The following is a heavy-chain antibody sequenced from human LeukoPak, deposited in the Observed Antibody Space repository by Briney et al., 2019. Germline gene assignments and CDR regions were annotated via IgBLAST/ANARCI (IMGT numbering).Heavy chain of an antibody. V-gene: IGHV3-74*01. CDR3: ARRDYYGSGSPDF. J-gene: IGHJ4*02. D-gene: IGHD3-10*01. CDR1: GITFTNYW. Sequence: GGSLRLSCAASGITFTNYWMHWVRQAPGKGPVWVSRISSDGSSIAYAESVKGRFTISRDNAKKSLYLQMNSLRAEDTALYYCARRDYYGSGSPDFWGQGTLVTVSS. CDR2: ISSDGSSI.